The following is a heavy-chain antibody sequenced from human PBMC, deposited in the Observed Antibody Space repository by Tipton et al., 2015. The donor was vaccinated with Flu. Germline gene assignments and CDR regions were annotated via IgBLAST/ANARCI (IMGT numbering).Heavy chain of an antibody. CDR3: SRDFCSGGFCYPDY. V-gene: IGHV4-34*01. CDR2: INHSGST. Sequence: TLSLTCAVYGGSFSGYYWSWIRQPPGKGLEWIGEINHSGSTNYNPSLMSRVTISVDTSKNQFSLKLSSVTAADTAVYYCSRDFCSGGFCYPDYWGQGTLVTVSS. J-gene: IGHJ4*02. D-gene: IGHD2-15*01. CDR1: GGSFSGYY.